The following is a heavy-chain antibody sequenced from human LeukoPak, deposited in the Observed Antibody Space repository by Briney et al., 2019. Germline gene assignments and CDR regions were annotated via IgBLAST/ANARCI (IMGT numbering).Heavy chain of an antibody. V-gene: IGHV3-33*01. Sequence: GGSLRLSSAASGFTFSSYGMHWVRQAPGKGLEWVAVIWYDGSNKYYADSVKGRFTISRDNSKNTLYLQMNSLRAEDTAVYYCARAGYCSSTSCYGRYYYYYGMDVWGKGTTVTAST. CDR3: ARAGYCSSTSCYGRYYYYYGMDV. D-gene: IGHD2-2*01. J-gene: IGHJ6*04. CDR1: GFTFSSYG. CDR2: IWYDGSNK.